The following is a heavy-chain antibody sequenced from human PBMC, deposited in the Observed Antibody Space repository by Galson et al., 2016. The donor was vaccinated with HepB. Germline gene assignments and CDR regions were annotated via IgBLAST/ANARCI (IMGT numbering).Heavy chain of an antibody. CDR3: AADVPYIVYKGIDF. CDR1: GFTFRDAW. J-gene: IGHJ4*02. D-gene: IGHD1-1*01. CDR2: LKRKTYGGSV. V-gene: IGHV3-15*01. Sequence: SLRLSCAASGFTFRDAWMIWVRQAPGRGLEWLGLLKRKTYGGSVDYAAPVKGRFTISTDASENTLYLQMSSLKTDDTAVYYCAADVPYIVYKGIDFRGQGTLVTVSS.